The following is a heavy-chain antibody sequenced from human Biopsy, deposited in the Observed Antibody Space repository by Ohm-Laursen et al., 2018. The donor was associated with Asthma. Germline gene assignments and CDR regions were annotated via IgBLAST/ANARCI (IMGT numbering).Heavy chain of an antibody. CDR2: IHSSGVST. J-gene: IGHJ4*02. D-gene: IGHD6-13*01. CDR1: GFSFSNYV. Sequence: SLRLSCTASGFSFSNYVMSWVRQAPGKGLEWVSAIHSSGVSTYYADSVKGRFTISRDNAKNSLYLQMNSLRGADTALYYCVKDIRLQLWGFDSWGQGTLVTVSS. V-gene: IGHV3-23*01. CDR3: VKDIRLQLWGFDS.